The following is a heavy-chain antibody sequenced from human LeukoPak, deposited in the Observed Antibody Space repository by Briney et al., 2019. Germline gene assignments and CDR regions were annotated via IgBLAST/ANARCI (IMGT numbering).Heavy chain of an antibody. J-gene: IGHJ3*02. D-gene: IGHD2-8*01. CDR2: IYYSGST. CDR1: GGSISSYC. V-gene: IGHV4-59*01. Sequence: PSETLSLTCTVSGGSISSYCWSWIRQPPGKGLEWIGYIYYSGSTNYNPSLKSRVTISVDTSKNQFSLKLSSVTAADTAVYYCARDTPPNRAFDIWGQGTMVTVSS. CDR3: ARDTPPNRAFDI.